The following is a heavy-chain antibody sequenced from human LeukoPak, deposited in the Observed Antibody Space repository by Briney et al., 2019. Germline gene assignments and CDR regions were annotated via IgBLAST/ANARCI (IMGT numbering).Heavy chain of an antibody. Sequence: GGSLRLSCAASRFTFSSYGMHWVRQAPGKGLEWVAFIQYDGTNKYYADSVKGRFTISRDNSKNTLYLQMNSLRAEDTAVYYCAKFNPAYCSSSDCFYYYMDIWGKGTTVTVSS. J-gene: IGHJ6*03. V-gene: IGHV3-30*02. CDR2: IQYDGTNK. CDR1: RFTFSSYG. D-gene: IGHD2-2*01. CDR3: AKFNPAYCSSSDCFYYYMDI.